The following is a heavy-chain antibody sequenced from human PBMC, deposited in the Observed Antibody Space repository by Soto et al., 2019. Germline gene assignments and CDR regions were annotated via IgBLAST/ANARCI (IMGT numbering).Heavy chain of an antibody. CDR2: IYYCGST. D-gene: IGHD6-19*01. V-gene: IGHV4-31*03. CDR1: GGSISSGGYY. J-gene: IGHJ4*02. CDR3: ARDSAYSSGWSRNLDY. Sequence: SETLSLTCTVSGGSISSGGYYWSWIRQHPGKGLELIGYIYYCGSTYYNPSLKSRVTISVDTSNFQFSLKLSSVTAADTAVYYCARDSAYSSGWSRNLDYWGQGTLVTVSS.